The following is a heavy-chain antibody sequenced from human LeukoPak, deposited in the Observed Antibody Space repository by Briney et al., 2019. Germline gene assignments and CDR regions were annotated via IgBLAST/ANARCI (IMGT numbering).Heavy chain of an antibody. J-gene: IGHJ4*02. Sequence: GGSLRLSCAASGFTFSSCAMSWVRQAPGKGLEWVSAISGSGGSTYYADSVKGRFTISRDNSKNTLYLQMNSLRAEDTAVYYCAKDPSYFYDSGGYYYIDYWGQGTLVTVSS. CDR2: ISGSGGST. CDR3: AKDPSYFYDSGGYYYIDY. CDR1: GFTFSSCA. V-gene: IGHV3-23*01. D-gene: IGHD3-22*01.